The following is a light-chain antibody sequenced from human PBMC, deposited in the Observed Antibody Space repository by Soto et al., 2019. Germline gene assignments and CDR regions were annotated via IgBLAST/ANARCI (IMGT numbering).Light chain of an antibody. J-gene: IGLJ2*01. CDR3: SSYAASNNLGV. CDR1: SSDVGGYNY. Sequence: QSALTQPPSSSGSPGQSVTISCIGTSSDVGGYNYVSWYQQHPGKAPKLVIYEVSKRPSGVPDRFSGAKSGNTASLTVSGLQAEDAADYYCSSYAASNNLGVFGGGTKLTVL. CDR2: EVS. V-gene: IGLV2-8*01.